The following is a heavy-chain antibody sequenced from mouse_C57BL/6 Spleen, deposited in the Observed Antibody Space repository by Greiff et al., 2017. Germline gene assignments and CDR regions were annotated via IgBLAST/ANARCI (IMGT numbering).Heavy chain of an antibody. V-gene: IGHV1-7*01. Sequence: QVQLQQSGAELAKPGASVKLSCKASGYTFTSYWMHWVKQRPGQGLEWIGYINPSSGYTKYNQKFKDKATLTADKSSSTAYMQLSSLTYEDSAVXYCASRTTVVAFDYWGQGTTLTVSS. CDR3: ASRTTVVAFDY. CDR2: INPSSGYT. CDR1: GYTFTSYW. D-gene: IGHD1-1*01. J-gene: IGHJ2*01.